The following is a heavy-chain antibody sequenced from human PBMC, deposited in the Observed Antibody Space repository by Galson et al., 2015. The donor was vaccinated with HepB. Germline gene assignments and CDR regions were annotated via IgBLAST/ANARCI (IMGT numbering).Heavy chain of an antibody. D-gene: IGHD6-13*01. J-gene: IGHJ4*02. Sequence: SLRLSCAASGFTFSNYWMGWVRQAPGKGLEWVANIKQDASEKYYVDSVKGRFTISRDNAKNSLYLQMNSLRAEDTAVYYCARGKTGAAGNWSPFDYWGQGTLVTVSS. V-gene: IGHV3-7*03. CDR1: GFTFSNYW. CDR3: ARGKTGAAGNWSPFDY. CDR2: IKQDASEK.